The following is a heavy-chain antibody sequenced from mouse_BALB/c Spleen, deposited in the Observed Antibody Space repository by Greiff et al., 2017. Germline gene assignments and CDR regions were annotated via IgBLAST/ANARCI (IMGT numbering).Heavy chain of an antibody. CDR2: IYPGGGYT. D-gene: IGHD2-4*01. CDR3: ARGLRPGGYYAMDY. CDR1: GYTFTNYW. Sequence: QVQLQQSGAELVRPGTSVKISCKASGYTFTNYWLGWVKQRPGHGLEWIGDIYPGGGYTNYNEKFKGKATLTADTSSSTAYMQLSSLTSEDSAVYFCARGLRPGGYYAMDYWGQGTSVTVSA. J-gene: IGHJ4*01. V-gene: IGHV1-63*02.